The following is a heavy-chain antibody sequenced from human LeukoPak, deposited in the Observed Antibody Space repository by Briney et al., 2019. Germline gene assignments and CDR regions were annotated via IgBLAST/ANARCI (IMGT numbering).Heavy chain of an antibody. CDR1: GGSISSYY. CDR2: IYYSGST. V-gene: IGHV4-59*08. Sequence: PSETLSLTCTVSGGSISSYYWSWIRQPPGKGLEWIGYIYYSGSTNYNPSLKSRVTISVDTSKNQFSLKLSSVTAAGTAVYYCATSYSYGYYFDYWGQGTLVTVSS. D-gene: IGHD5-18*01. J-gene: IGHJ4*02. CDR3: ATSYSYGYYFDY.